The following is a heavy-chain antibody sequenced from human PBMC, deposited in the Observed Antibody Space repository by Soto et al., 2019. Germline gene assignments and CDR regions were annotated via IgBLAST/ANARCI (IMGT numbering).Heavy chain of an antibody. Sequence: PGGSLRLSCAASGFTFSSYWMSWVRQAPGKGLGWVANIKQDGSEKYYVDSVKGRFTISRDNAKNSLYLQMNSLRAEDTAVYYCARAPINYDYVWGSYRPTYYFDYWGQGTLVTVSS. J-gene: IGHJ4*02. CDR2: IKQDGSEK. V-gene: IGHV3-7*03. D-gene: IGHD3-16*02. CDR1: GFTFSSYW. CDR3: ARAPINYDYVWGSYRPTYYFDY.